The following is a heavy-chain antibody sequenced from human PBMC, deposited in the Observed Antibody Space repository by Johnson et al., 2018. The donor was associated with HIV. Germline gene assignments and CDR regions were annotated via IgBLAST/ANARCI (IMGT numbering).Heavy chain of an antibody. CDR3: ARSMTTVTVAFDI. CDR2: SGSGGST. Sequence: VQLVESGGGLIQPGGSLRLSCAASGFSVSSNYMSWVRQAPGKGLEWVSAISGSGGSTYYADSVKGRFTIPRDNSKNTLYLQMNSLRAEDTAVYYCARSMTTVTVAFDIWGQGTMVTVSS. D-gene: IGHD4-17*01. CDR1: GFSVSSNY. V-gene: IGHV3-66*03. J-gene: IGHJ3*02.